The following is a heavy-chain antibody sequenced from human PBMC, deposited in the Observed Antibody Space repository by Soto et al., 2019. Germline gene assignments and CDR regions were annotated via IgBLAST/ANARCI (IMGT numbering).Heavy chain of an antibody. CDR1: GLTFSSYA. Sequence: GGSLRLSCAASGLTFSSYAMSWVRQAPGKGLEWVSAISGSGGNTFYADSVKGRFTISRDNSRNSLYLQMNSLRAEDTAVYYCARHAYNFLTFDSWGQGTLVTVSS. CDR2: ISGSGGNT. V-gene: IGHV3-23*01. J-gene: IGHJ4*02. D-gene: IGHD1-1*01. CDR3: ARHAYNFLTFDS.